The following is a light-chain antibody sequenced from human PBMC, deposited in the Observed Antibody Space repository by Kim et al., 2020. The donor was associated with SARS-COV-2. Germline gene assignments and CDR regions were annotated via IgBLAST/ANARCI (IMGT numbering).Light chain of an antibody. J-gene: IGKJ2*02. CDR2: VAS. CDR1: QGISTS. CDR3: LQSFTQQSHRTPRT. V-gene: IGKV1-39*01. Sequence: DSGTITCRASQGISTSLNWYQHKSGEATRLRSYVASSLHGVVPSRFSGSGSGTHFTLTISSLQPEDFATYYCLQSFTQQSHRTPRTFGQGTKLEI.